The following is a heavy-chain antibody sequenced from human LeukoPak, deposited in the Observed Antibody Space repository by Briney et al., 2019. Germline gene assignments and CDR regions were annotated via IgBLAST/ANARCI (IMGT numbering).Heavy chain of an antibody. D-gene: IGHD2-21*02. Sequence: ASVKVSCKASGYTFTSYYTHWVRQAPGQGLEWMGIINPSGGSTSYAQKFQGRVTMTRDTSTSTVYMELSSLRSEDTAVYYCARAAVVATTVTAIQYYFDYWGQGTLVTVSS. J-gene: IGHJ4*02. CDR3: ARAAVVATTVTAIQYYFDY. CDR1: GYTFTSYY. V-gene: IGHV1-46*01. CDR2: INPSGGST.